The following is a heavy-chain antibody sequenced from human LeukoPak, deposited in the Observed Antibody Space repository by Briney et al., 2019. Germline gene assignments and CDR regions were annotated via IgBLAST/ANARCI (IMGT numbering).Heavy chain of an antibody. CDR2: IYYSGST. D-gene: IGHD3-10*01. V-gene: IGHV4-39*01. CDR3: ARLGGSGSRAFGY. J-gene: IGHJ4*02. Sequence: PSETLSLTCTVSGGSISSSSYYWGWIRQPPGKGLEWIGSIYYSGSTYYNPSLKSRVTISVDTSKNQFSLKLSSVTAADTAVYYCARLGGSGSRAFGYWGQGTLVTVSS. CDR1: GGSISSSSYY.